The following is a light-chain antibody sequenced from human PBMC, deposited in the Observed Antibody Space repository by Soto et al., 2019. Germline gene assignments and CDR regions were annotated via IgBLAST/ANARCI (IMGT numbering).Light chain of an antibody. CDR2: GTS. J-gene: IGKJ1*01. V-gene: IGKV3-15*01. Sequence: ELVMTQSPATLSVSPGERASLPFRASQTVSSNLAWYQQKPGQSPRLLIYGTSTRATGVPARFSGSGSGTKFTLSISSLQSEDFAVYYCHQYNFWPSFGQGTKVDIK. CDR1: QTVSSN. CDR3: HQYNFWPS.